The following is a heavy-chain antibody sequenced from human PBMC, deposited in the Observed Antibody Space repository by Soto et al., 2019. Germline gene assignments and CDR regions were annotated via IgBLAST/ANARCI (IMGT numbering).Heavy chain of an antibody. Sequence: EVQLVESGGGLVQPGGSLRLSCAASGFTFSSYAMHWVRQAPGKGLEYVSAISSNGGSTYYANSVKGRFTISRGNSKNTLYLQMGSLRAEDMAVYYCARDGLRQYAFDIWGQGTMVTVSS. CDR1: GFTFSSYA. CDR2: ISSNGGST. V-gene: IGHV3-64*01. CDR3: ARDGLRQYAFDI. J-gene: IGHJ3*02. D-gene: IGHD4-17*01.